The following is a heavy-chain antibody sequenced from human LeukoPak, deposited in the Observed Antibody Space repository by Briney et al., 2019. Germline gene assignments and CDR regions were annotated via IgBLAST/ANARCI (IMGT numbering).Heavy chain of an antibody. V-gene: IGHV1-46*01. J-gene: IGHJ5*02. Sequence: APVKVSCKPSGSTFTRYYMHWVRQSPRQGLEWMGLINTSGGSTRYAKKLPGRVTMTRDMSTSTVYMELSSLRSEDTAVYYCARDSYSGYDFGQRRNWFDPWGQGTLVTVSS. D-gene: IGHD5-12*01. CDR2: INTSGGST. CDR3: ARDSYSGYDFGQRRNWFDP. CDR1: GSTFTRYY.